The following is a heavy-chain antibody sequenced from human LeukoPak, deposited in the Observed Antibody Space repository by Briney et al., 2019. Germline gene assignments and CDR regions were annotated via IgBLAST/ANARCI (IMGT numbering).Heavy chain of an antibody. CDR3: ASVVPYDSSGYFGPPEYYFDY. V-gene: IGHV4-39*07. CDR1: GGSISSSSYY. Sequence: SETLSLTCTVSGGSISSSSYYWGWIRQPPGKGLEWIGSIYYSGSTYYNPSLKSRVTISVDTSKNQFSLKLSSVTAADTAVYYCASVVPYDSSGYFGPPEYYFDYWGQGTLVTVSS. D-gene: IGHD3-22*01. CDR2: IYYSGST. J-gene: IGHJ4*02.